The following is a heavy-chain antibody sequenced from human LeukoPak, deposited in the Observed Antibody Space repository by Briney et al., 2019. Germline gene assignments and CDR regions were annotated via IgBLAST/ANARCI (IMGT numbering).Heavy chain of an antibody. CDR3: AKLYYDFWSGYSPLDC. V-gene: IGHV3-30*18. CDR1: GFTFSSYG. Sequence: PGRSLRLSCAASGFTFSSYGMHWVRQAPGKGLEWVAAISYDGSNKYYADSVKGRFTISRDNSKNTLYLQMNSLRAEDTAVYYCAKLYYDFWSGYSPLDCWGQGTLVTVSS. D-gene: IGHD3-3*01. CDR2: ISYDGSNK. J-gene: IGHJ4*02.